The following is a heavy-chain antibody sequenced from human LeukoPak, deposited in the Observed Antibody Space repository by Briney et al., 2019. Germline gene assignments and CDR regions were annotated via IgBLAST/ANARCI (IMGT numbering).Heavy chain of an antibody. D-gene: IGHD3-10*01. CDR2: IYYSGST. Sequence: SETLSLTCTVSGGSISSGGYYWSWIRQHPGKGLEWIGYIYYSGSTYYNPSLKSRVTISVDTSKNQFSLKLSSVTAADTAVYYCARDIDGSGSSYFDYWGQGTLVTVSS. V-gene: IGHV4-31*03. CDR3: ARDIDGSGSSYFDY. CDR1: GGSISSGGYY. J-gene: IGHJ4*02.